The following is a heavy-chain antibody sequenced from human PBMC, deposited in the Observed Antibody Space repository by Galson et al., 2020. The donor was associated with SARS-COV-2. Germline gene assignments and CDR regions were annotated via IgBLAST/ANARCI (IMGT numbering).Heavy chain of an antibody. Sequence: GESLKISCSGSGFTIRRFWMNWVRQAPGKGPEWVANIGPDGSQQQYMDSVKGRFVISRDNAQNSVYLQMNSLRAEDTAVYYCARELPGWPFDPWGQGTLVTVSS. CDR3: ARELPGWPFDP. D-gene: IGHD6-19*01. V-gene: IGHV3-7*01. J-gene: IGHJ5*02. CDR2: IGPDGSQQ. CDR1: GFTIRRFW.